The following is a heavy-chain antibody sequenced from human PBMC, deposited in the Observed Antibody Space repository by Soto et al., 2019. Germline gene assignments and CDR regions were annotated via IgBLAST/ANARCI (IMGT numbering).Heavy chain of an antibody. J-gene: IGHJ1*01. V-gene: IGHV2-5*01. CDR3: AHRHGYYYDSSGYYGTEYFQH. CDR2: IYWNDDK. CDR1: GFSLSTSGVG. D-gene: IGHD3-22*01. Sequence: SGPTLVNPPQTLTLTCTFSGFSLSTSGVGVGWIRQPPGKALEWLALIYWNDDKRYSPSLKSRLTITKDTSKNQVVLTMTNMDPVDTATYYCAHRHGYYYDSSGYYGTEYFQHWGQGTLVTVSS.